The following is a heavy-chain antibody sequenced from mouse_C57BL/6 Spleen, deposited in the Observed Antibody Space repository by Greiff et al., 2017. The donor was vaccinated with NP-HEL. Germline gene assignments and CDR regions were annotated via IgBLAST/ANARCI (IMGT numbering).Heavy chain of an antibody. D-gene: IGHD1-1*01. V-gene: IGHV1-64*01. CDR2: IHPNSGST. Sequence: QVQLKQPGAELVKPGASVKLSCKASGYTFTSYWMHWVKQRPGQGLEWIGMIHPNSGSTNYNEKFKSKATLTVDKSSSTAYMQLSSLTSEDSAVYYCARGYYGSSYGWYFDVWGTGTTVTVSS. J-gene: IGHJ1*03. CDR1: GYTFTSYW. CDR3: ARGYYGSSYGWYFDV.